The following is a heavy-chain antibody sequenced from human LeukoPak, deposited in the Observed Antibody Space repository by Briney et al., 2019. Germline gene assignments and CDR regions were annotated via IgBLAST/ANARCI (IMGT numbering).Heavy chain of an antibody. D-gene: IGHD3-3*01. V-gene: IGHV3-15*01. J-gene: IGHJ4*02. CDR2: IKSKTDGGTT. Sequence: GGSLRLSCAASGFTFSNAWMSWVRQAPGKGLEWVGRIKSKTDGGTTDYAAPVKGRFTISRDDSKNTLYLQMNSLKTEDTAVYYCTTGAGSRKLRFLEWLLYEDYWGQGTLVTVSS. CDR3: TTGAGSRKLRFLEWLLYEDY. CDR1: GFTFSNAW.